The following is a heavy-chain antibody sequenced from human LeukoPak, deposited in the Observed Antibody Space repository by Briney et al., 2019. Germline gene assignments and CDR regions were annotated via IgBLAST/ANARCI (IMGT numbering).Heavy chain of an antibody. J-gene: IGHJ3*02. D-gene: IGHD1-26*01. V-gene: IGHV1-69*05. CDR3: ARDRVGGSYEVDAFDI. Sequence: ASVKVSCKASGGSFSSYAISWVRQAPGQGLEWMGGIIPIFGTANYAQKFQGRVTITTDESTSTAYMELSSLRSEDTAVYYCARDRVGGSYEVDAFDIWGQGTMVTVSS. CDR2: IIPIFGTA. CDR1: GGSFSSYA.